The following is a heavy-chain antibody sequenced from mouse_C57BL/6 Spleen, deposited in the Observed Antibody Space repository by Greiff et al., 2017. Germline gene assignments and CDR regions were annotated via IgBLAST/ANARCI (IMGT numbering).Heavy chain of an antibody. V-gene: IGHV1-81*01. D-gene: IGHD3-2*02. J-gene: IGHJ2*01. Sequence: VQLQQSGAELARPGASVKLSCKASGYTFTSYGISWVKQRTGQGLEWIGEIYPRSGDTYYNEKFKGKATLTADKSSSPAYMELRSLTSEDAAVYFCTRKGGSGYDYWGQGTTLTVSS. CDR2: IYPRSGDT. CDR1: GYTFTSYG. CDR3: TRKGGSGYDY.